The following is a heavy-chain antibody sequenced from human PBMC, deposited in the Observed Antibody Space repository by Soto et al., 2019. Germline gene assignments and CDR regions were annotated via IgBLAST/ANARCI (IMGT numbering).Heavy chain of an antibody. CDR3: ARHLKGGSSLWILERYYYYGKDV. D-gene: IGHD5-18*01. CDR1: GYTFTSYG. Sequence: QVQLVQSGAEVKKPGASVKVSCKASGYTFTSYGISWVRQAPGQGLEWMGWISAYNGNTNYAQKLQGRVTMTPDPSTSKAYMELRGLRADDTAVYYRARHLKGGSSLWILERYYYYGKDVWGQGTTVTVSS. CDR2: ISAYNGNT. V-gene: IGHV1-18*04. J-gene: IGHJ6*02.